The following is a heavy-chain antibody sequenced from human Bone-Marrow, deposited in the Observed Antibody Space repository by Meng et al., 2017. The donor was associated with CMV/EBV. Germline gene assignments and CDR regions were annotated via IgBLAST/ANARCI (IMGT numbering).Heavy chain of an antibody. V-gene: IGHV4-31*02. CDR3: AREGGATRVEGYFDY. CDR2: IYYSGST. Sequence: GGSISSGGYYWSWIRQHPGKGLEWIGYIYYSGSTYYNPSLKSRVTISVDTSKNQFSLKLSSVTAEDTAVYYCAREGGATRVEGYFDYWGLGTLVTVSS. CDR1: GGSISSGGYY. D-gene: IGHD1-26*01. J-gene: IGHJ4*02.